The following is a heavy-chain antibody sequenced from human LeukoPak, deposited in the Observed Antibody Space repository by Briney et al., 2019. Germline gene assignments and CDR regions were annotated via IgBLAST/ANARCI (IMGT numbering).Heavy chain of an antibody. V-gene: IGHV4-38-2*01. CDR2: IDHSGTT. D-gene: IGHD1-26*01. Sequence: SETLSLTCAVSGYSISSHYFWGWIRQPPAKGLEWIGSIDHSGTTYYNPSLKSRVTISVDTSKNQLPLKLSSVTASDTAVYYCARVKVGTTSGFDSWGQGTLVTVSS. J-gene: IGHJ4*02. CDR3: ARVKVGTTSGFDS. CDR1: GYSISSHYF.